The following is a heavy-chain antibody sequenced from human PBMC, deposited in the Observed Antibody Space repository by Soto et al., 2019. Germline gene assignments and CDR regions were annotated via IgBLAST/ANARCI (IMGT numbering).Heavy chain of an antibody. J-gene: IGHJ2*01. D-gene: IGHD6-25*01. CDR3: AQTLGLAAAGPGRFDL. CDR2: IIPLFGRA. V-gene: IGHV1-69*13. CDR1: GYTFSSYG. Sequence: GASVKVSCKASGYTFSSYGISWLRQAPGQGLEWMGGIIPLFGRANYAQKFQGRVTITAAASTSTAYMELSSLRSEDTAVYYCAQTLGLAAAGPGRFDLWGRGTLVTVSS.